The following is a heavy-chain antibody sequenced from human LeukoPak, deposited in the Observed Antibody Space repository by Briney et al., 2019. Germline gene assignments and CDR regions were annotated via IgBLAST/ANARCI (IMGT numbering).Heavy chain of an antibody. CDR1: GGSISTYY. CDR3: ARDSDFTGSYFNWFDP. D-gene: IGHD1-26*01. CDR2: MYNSGST. Sequence: PSETLSLTCTVSGGSISTYYWSWIRQPPGKGLEWIGYMYNSGSTNYNPSLKSRVTISVDTSKNQFSLRLSSVTAADTAVYYCARDSDFTGSYFNWFDPWGQGTLVTVSS. V-gene: IGHV4-59*01. J-gene: IGHJ5*02.